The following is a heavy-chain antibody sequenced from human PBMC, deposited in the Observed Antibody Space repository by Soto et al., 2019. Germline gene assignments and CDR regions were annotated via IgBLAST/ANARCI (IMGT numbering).Heavy chain of an antibody. J-gene: IGHJ4*02. CDR3: ARVDSSGYYQHFDY. CDR2: ISTSSSTI. V-gene: IGHV3-48*02. CDR1: GFTFISYS. D-gene: IGHD3-22*01. Sequence: GGSLRLSCAASGFTFISYSMNWVRQAPGTGLEWVSYISTSSSTIYYADSLKGRFTISRDNAKNSLYLQMNSLRDEDTAVYYCARVDSSGYYQHFDYWGQGSLVTVSS.